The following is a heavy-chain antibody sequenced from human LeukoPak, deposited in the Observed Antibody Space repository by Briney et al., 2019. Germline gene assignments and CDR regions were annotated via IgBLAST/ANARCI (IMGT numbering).Heavy chain of an antibody. J-gene: IGHJ4*02. CDR3: ATSGYTYGIDY. CDR1: GGSISSSSYY. CDR2: IYYGGSP. Sequence: SETLSLTCTVSGGSISSSSYYWGWIRQPPGKGLEWIGSIYYGGSPYYNPSLKSRVTISVDTSKNQFSLKLSSVTAADTAVYHCATSGYTYGIDYWGQGTLVTVSS. D-gene: IGHD5-18*01. V-gene: IGHV4-39*01.